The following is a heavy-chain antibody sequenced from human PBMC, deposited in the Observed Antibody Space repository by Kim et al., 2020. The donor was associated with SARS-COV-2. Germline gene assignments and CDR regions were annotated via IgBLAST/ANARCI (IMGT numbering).Heavy chain of an antibody. CDR3: TTVDPNVVTTGGAYYYGMDV. CDR2: IKSKTDGGTT. J-gene: IGHJ6*02. CDR1: GFTFSNAW. V-gene: IGHV3-15*01. D-gene: IGHD2-21*02. Sequence: GGSLRLSCAASGFTFSNAWMSWVRQAPGKGLEWVGRIKSKTDGGTTDYAAPVKGRFTISRDDSKNTLYLQMNSLKTEDTAVYYCTTVDPNVVTTGGAYYYGMDVWGQGTTVTVSS.